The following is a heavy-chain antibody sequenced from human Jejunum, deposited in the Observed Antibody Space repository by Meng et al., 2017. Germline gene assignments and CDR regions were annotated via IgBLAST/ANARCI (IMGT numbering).Heavy chain of an antibody. J-gene: IGHJ5*02. CDR1: GGSINTNTYY. CDR3: ARAKVTPMGYWFDP. V-gene: IGHV4-39*01. CDR2: VYYTGRT. Sequence: QLQVQESGPGLVKPAETRSLTRTVSGGSINTNTYYWDWIRQPPGKGMEWIGSVYYTGRTFYNPSLKSRVTISLDTSKNQFSLNLRSVAAADTAVYYCARAKVTPMGYWFDPWGQGTLVTVSS. D-gene: IGHD2-21*02.